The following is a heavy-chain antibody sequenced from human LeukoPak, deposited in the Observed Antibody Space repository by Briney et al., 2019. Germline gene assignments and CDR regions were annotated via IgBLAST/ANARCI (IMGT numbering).Heavy chain of an antibody. J-gene: IGHJ4*02. V-gene: IGHV1-24*01. CDR1: GYTLTELS. Sequence: ASVKVSCKVSGYTLTELSMHWVRQAPGKGLEWMGGFDPEDGETIYAQKFQGRVTMTEDTSTDTAYMELSSLRSEDTAVYYCARSDIVATIYNYWGQGTLVTVSS. CDR2: FDPEDGET. CDR3: ARSDIVATIYNY. D-gene: IGHD5-12*01.